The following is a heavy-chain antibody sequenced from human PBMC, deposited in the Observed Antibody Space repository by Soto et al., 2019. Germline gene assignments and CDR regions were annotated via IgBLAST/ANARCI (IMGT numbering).Heavy chain of an antibody. CDR2: INHSGST. J-gene: IGHJ4*02. CDR3: ARGLAIAARPCRFDY. CDR1: GGSFSGYY. V-gene: IGHV4-34*01. D-gene: IGHD6-6*01. Sequence: QVQLQQWGAGLLKPSETLSLTCAVYGGSFSGYYWSWIRQPPGKGLEWIGEINHSGSTNYNPSLNSRVTLSVDTSKNQFSLKLSSVTAADTAVYYCARGLAIAARPCRFDYWGQGTLVTVSS.